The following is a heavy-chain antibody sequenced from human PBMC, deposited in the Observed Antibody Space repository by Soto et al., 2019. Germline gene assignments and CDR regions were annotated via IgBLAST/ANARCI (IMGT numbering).Heavy chain of an antibody. D-gene: IGHD3-10*01. CDR3: ARRGTVVFPQDWFDP. V-gene: IGHV4-39*01. Sequence: SETLSLTCTVSAGSISSSSYYWGWIRQPPGKGLEWIGSISYSGSTYYNPSLRSRVTISVDTSKSQISLRLSSVTAADTAVYYCARRGTVVFPQDWFDPWGQGTLVTVSS. J-gene: IGHJ5*02. CDR2: ISYSGST. CDR1: AGSISSSSYY.